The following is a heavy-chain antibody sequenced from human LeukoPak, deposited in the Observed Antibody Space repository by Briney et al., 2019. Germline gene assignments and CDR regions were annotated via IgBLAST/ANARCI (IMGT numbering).Heavy chain of an antibody. J-gene: IGHJ4*02. Sequence: SVKVSCKASGGTFSSYAISWVRQAPGQGLEWMGGIIPIFGTANYAQKFQGRVTITADESTSTAYMELSSLRSEDTAVYYCARAPPRCSSTSCYEVPYDWGQGTLVTVSS. CDR3: ARAPPRCSSTSCYEVPYD. D-gene: IGHD2-2*01. CDR2: IIPIFGTA. V-gene: IGHV1-69*13. CDR1: GGTFSSYA.